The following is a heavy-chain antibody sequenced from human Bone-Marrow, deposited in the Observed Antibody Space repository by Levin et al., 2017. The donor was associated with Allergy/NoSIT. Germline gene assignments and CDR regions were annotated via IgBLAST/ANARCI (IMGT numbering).Heavy chain of an antibody. CDR1: GFIFSNYA. CDR3: AGYDTSAYHSPFDY. Sequence: LPETLSLTCAASGFIFSNYAMNWVRQAPGKGLEWVSQISGSGGNTHYADSVKGRFTFSRDNSKNTLYLQMNSLRAEDTAVYYCAGYDTSAYHSPFDYWGQGTLVTVSS. D-gene: IGHD3-22*01. J-gene: IGHJ4*02. V-gene: IGHV3-23*01. CDR2: ISGSGGNT.